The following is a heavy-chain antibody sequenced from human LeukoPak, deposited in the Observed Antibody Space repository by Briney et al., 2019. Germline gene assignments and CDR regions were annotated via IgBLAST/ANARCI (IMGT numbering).Heavy chain of an antibody. CDR3: ARDLISSGYSIDPLEG. Sequence: GASVKVSCKASGYTFTGYGISWVRQAPGQGLEWMGWISAYNGNTNYAQKLQGRVTMTTDTSTSTAYTELRSLRSDDTAVYYCARDLISSGYSIDPLEGWGQGTLVTVSS. J-gene: IGHJ4*02. CDR1: GYTFTGYG. D-gene: IGHD3-22*01. V-gene: IGHV1-18*01. CDR2: ISAYNGNT.